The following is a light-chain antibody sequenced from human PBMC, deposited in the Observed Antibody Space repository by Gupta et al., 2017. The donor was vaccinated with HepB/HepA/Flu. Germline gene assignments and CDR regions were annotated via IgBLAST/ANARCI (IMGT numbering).Light chain of an antibody. CDR1: QSVSDN. CDR2: RAS. J-gene: IGKJ5*01. Sequence: ELVMTQSPATLSVSPGERATLSCRASQSVSDNIAWYQQKPGQAPRLLIYRASTRGTGIAARFLGSGSGRESSLIMSSLKLEDFAVHYCPTEDKPTPLTFGQGTSLEIK. V-gene: IGKV3-15*01. CDR3: PTEDKPTPLT.